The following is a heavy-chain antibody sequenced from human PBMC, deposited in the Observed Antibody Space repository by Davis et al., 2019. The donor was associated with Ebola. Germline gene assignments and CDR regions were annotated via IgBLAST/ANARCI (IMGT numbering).Heavy chain of an antibody. J-gene: IGHJ6*02. CDR1: GYTFTSYD. V-gene: IGHV1-8*01. Sequence: AASVKVSCKASGYTFTSYDINWVRQATGQGLEWMGWMNPNSGNTGYAQKFQGRITMTRNISISTAYMELSSLRSEDTAVYYCARGGIASYYYYGMDVWGQGTTVTVSS. D-gene: IGHD6-13*01. CDR2: MNPNSGNT. CDR3: ARGGIASYYYYGMDV.